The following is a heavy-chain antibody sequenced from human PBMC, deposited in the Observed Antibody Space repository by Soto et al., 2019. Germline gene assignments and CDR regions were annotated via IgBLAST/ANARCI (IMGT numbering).Heavy chain of an antibody. D-gene: IGHD2-2*01. CDR3: ARTGYCSSTSCYAGYGDVWTFDY. CDR2: INAGNGNT. CDR1: GYTFTSYA. J-gene: IGHJ4*02. V-gene: IGHV1-3*01. Sequence: GASVKVSCKASGYTFTSYAMHWVRQAPGQRLEWMGWINAGNGNTKYSQKFQGRVTITRDTSASTAYMELSSLRSEDTAVYYCARTGYCSSTSCYAGYGDVWTFDYWGQGTLVTVSS.